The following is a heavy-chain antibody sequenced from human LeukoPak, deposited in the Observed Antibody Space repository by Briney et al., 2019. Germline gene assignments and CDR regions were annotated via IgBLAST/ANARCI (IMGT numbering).Heavy chain of an antibody. CDR1: GFTFSSNS. V-gene: IGHV3-21*01. CDR2: ISSSSSYI. J-gene: IGHJ4*02. D-gene: IGHD2-2*01. Sequence: GGSLRLSCAASGFTFSSNSMNWVRQAPGKGLEWVSSISSSSSYIYYADSVKGRFTISRDNARNSLYLQMNSLRAEDTAVYYCARDIVVVPATLGYWGQGTLVTVSS. CDR3: ARDIVVVPATLGY.